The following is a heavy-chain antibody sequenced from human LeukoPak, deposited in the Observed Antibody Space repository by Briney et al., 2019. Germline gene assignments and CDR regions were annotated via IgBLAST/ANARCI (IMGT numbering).Heavy chain of an antibody. CDR1: GYTFTSYA. J-gene: IGHJ5*02. Sequence: ASVKVSCKASGYTFTSYAMNWVRQAPGQGLEWMGCINTNTGNPTYAQGFTGRFVFSLDTSVSTAYLQISSLKAEDTAVYYCARERVGIAAAGKLNWFDPWGQGTLVTVSS. D-gene: IGHD6-13*01. CDR3: ARERVGIAAAGKLNWFDP. V-gene: IGHV7-4-1*02. CDR2: INTNTGNP.